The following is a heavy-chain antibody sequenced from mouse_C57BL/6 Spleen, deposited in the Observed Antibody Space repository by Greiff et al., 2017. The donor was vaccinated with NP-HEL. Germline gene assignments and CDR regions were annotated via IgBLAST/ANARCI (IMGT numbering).Heavy chain of an antibody. CDR1: GFTFSSYA. Sequence: EVQGVESGGGLVKPGGSLKLSCAASGFTFSSYAMSWVRQTPEKRLEWVATISDGGSYTYYPDNVKGRFTISRDNAKNNLYLQMSHLKSEDTAMYYCARDLTYDSWFAYWGQGTLVTVSA. CDR2: ISDGGSYT. J-gene: IGHJ3*01. V-gene: IGHV5-4*01. CDR3: ARDLTYDSWFAY. D-gene: IGHD2-4*01.